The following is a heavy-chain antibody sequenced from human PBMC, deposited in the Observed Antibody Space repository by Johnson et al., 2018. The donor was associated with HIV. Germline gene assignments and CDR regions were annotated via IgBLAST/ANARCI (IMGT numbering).Heavy chain of an antibody. V-gene: IGHV3-30*04. D-gene: IGHD1-26*01. CDR1: GFTFSNYA. J-gene: IGHJ3*02. CDR2: ISYDGSNK. Sequence: VQLVESGGGLVQPVGSLRLSCTASGFTFSNYAMSWVRQAPGKGLEWVAVISYDGSNKYYVDSVRGRFTISRDNSKNTLYVQMNSLRAEDTAVYYCANGGSYSAADDAFDIWGQGTMVTVSS. CDR3: ANGGSYSAADDAFDI.